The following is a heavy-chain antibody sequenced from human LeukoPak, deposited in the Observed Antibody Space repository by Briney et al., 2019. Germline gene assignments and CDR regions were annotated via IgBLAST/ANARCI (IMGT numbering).Heavy chain of an antibody. CDR3: ARSDYGGFYDMFDF. Sequence: GGSLRLSCAASGFTFSSYEMNWVRQAPGKGLEWVAVISYDGNHQYYSDSVKGRFTISRDNSNHTVHLQMDSLRAEDTAFYYCARSDYGGFYDMFDFWGQGTLVIVSS. D-gene: IGHD4-23*01. J-gene: IGHJ4*02. CDR1: GFTFSSYE. CDR2: ISYDGNHQ. V-gene: IGHV3-30*04.